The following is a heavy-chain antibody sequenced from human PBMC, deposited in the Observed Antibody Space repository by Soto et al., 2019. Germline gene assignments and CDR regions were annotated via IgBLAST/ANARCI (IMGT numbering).Heavy chain of an antibody. D-gene: IGHD1-26*01. J-gene: IGHJ6*02. CDR2: ISGSGGST. CDR1: GFTFSSYA. CDR3: AKGTSKLYYYYGMDV. V-gene: IGHV3-23*01. Sequence: GGSLRLSCAASGFTFSSYAMSWVRQAPGKGLEWVSAISGSGGSTYYADSVKGRFTISRDNSKNTLYLQMNSLRAEDTAVYYCAKGTSKLYYYYGMDVWGQGTTVTVSS.